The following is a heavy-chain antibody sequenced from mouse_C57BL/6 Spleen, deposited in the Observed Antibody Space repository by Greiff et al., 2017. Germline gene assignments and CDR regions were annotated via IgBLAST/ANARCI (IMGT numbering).Heavy chain of an antibody. D-gene: IGHD2-2*01. CDR1: GYTFTSYW. J-gene: IGHJ2*01. CDR2: IDPSDSYT. V-gene: IGHV1-69*01. CDR3: ARGLRRGYFDY. Sequence: QVQLQQPGAELVMPGASVKLSCKASGYTFTSYWMHWVKQSPGQGLEWIGEIDPSDSYTNYNQTFKGKSTLTVDKSSSTAYMQLSSLTSEYSAVYYCARGLRRGYFDYWGQGTTLTVSS.